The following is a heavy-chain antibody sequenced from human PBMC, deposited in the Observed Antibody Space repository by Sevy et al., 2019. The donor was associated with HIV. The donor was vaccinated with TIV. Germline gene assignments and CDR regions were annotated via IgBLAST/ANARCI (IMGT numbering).Heavy chain of an antibody. D-gene: IGHD3-3*01. CDR1: GCTFSSYA. CDR3: AKRGIPTGTYYDFWSGYLGSWATEYYYYYMDV. Sequence: GGSLRLSCAASGCTFSSYARSWVRQAPGKGLEWVAAISGSGGSTYYADSVKGRFTIPRDNSKNTLYLQMKSLRAEDTAVYYCAKRGIPTGTYYDFWSGYLGSWATEYYYYYMDVWGKGTTVTVSS. J-gene: IGHJ6*03. V-gene: IGHV3-23*01. CDR2: ISGSGGST.